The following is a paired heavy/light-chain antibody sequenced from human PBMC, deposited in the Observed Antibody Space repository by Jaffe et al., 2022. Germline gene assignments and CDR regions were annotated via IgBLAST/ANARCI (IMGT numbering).Heavy chain of an antibody. J-gene: IGHJ4*02. Sequence: QVQLQESGPGLVKPSGTLSLTCAVSGGSISSTKWWSWVRQPPGKGLEWIGEISHSGSTNYNPSLKSRVTMSVDKSKNQFSLNLSSVTAADTAVYYCAKEYVETYYYGSEDRGFFDNWGQGTLVTVSS. V-gene: IGHV4-4*02. CDR1: GGSISSTKW. D-gene: IGHD3-10*01. CDR3: AKEYVETYYYGSEDRGFFDN. CDR2: ISHSGST.
Light chain of an antibody. CDR1: QSVLYSSTNKNY. V-gene: IGKV4-1*01. CDR2: WAS. CDR3: QQYYSSLMYT. Sequence: DIVMTQSPDSLAVSLGERATINCKSSQSVLYSSTNKNYLAWYQQKPGQPPKLLFYWASTRESGVPDRFSGSGSGTDFTLTISSLQAEDVAVYYCQQYYSSLMYTFGQGTKLEIK. J-gene: IGKJ2*01.